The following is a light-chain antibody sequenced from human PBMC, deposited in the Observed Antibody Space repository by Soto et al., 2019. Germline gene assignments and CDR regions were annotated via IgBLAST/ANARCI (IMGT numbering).Light chain of an antibody. Sequence: DIVMTQTPLSLPVTPGEPASISCRSSQSLLNRDDGNTYLDWFLQRPGQSPQLLISTLSYRASGVPDRVSGSGSGTDFTLKISRVEAEDVGVYYCMQRIEFPYTFGQGTKLEI. CDR2: TLS. CDR3: MQRIEFPYT. V-gene: IGKV2-40*01. CDR1: QSLLNRDDGNTY. J-gene: IGKJ2*01.